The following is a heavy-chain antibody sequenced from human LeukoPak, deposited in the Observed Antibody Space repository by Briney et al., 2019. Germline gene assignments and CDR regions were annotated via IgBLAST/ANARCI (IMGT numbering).Heavy chain of an antibody. CDR3: TREAVYGSGSNWFDP. J-gene: IGHJ5*02. CDR2: INPNSGGT. D-gene: IGHD3-10*01. Sequence: ASVKVSCKASGYTFTGYYMHGVRQAPGQGLEWLGWINPNSGGTNYAQKFQGRVTMTRDTSISTAYMELSRLRSDDTAVYYCTREAVYGSGSNWFDPWGQGPLVTVSS. V-gene: IGHV1-2*02. CDR1: GYTFTGYY.